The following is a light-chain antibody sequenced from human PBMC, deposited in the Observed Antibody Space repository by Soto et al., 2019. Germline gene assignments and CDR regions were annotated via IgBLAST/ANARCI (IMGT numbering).Light chain of an antibody. V-gene: IGKV3-15*01. CDR3: HQYNNWPLT. CDR1: QSVGSH. J-gene: IGKJ3*01. Sequence: EIVMTQSPATLSVSPGERATLSCRASQSVGSHLAWYQQKPGQAPRLLLYYTSTRATGIPARFSGSGSGTAFTLTISSLQSEDFAVYYCHQYNNWPLTFGPGTKVDIK. CDR2: YTS.